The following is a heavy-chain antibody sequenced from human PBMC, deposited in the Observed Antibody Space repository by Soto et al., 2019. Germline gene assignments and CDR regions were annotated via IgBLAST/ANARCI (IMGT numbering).Heavy chain of an antibody. CDR2: INPNSGGT. Sequence: ASVKVSCKASGYRFIDYGITWVRQAPGQGLEWMGWINPNSGGTNYAQKFQGCVTMTRDTSISTAYMELSRLRSDDTAVYYCASEVIGQSPGYSSGWYYYYYGMDVWGQGTTGTVSS. CDR3: ASEVIGQSPGYSSGWYYYYYGMDV. V-gene: IGHV1-2*04. CDR1: GYRFIDYG. J-gene: IGHJ6*01. D-gene: IGHD6-19*01.